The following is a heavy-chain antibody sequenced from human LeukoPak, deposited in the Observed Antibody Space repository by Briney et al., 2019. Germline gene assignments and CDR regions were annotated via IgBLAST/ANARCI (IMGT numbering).Heavy chain of an antibody. CDR1: GYTFTGYY. CDR2: INPNSGGT. Sequence: GASVKLSCKASGYTFTGYYMHWVRQAPGQGLEWMGRINPNSGGTNYAHKLKGRVTMTRDTSISSAYLELSRLRYDDTAVYYCASTVLVVAGTEGRLYDYWGQGNLVTVSS. D-gene: IGHD6-19*01. J-gene: IGHJ4*02. CDR3: ASTVLVVAGTEGRLYDY. V-gene: IGHV1-2*06.